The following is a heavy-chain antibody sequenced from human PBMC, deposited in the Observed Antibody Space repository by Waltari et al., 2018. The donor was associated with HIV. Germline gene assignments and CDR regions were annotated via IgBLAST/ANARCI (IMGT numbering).Heavy chain of an antibody. Sequence: EVQLVESGGGLVQPGGSLRLSCAGSGFTFSNSEMTWVRQAPGKGLGWISYISSGDTKYYAESVNGRFSISRDNAKNSLDLQMNSLRAEDTAVYYCAKAVGDTSGRYWGGDVWGQGTTVTVSS. CDR3: AKAVGDTSGRYWGGDV. CDR2: ISSGDTK. D-gene: IGHD6-19*01. CDR1: GFTFSNSE. J-gene: IGHJ6*02. V-gene: IGHV3-48*03.